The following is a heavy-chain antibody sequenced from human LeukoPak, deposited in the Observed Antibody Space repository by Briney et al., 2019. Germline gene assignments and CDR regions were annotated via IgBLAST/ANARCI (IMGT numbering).Heavy chain of an antibody. D-gene: IGHD3-10*01. V-gene: IGHV4-4*07. CDR3: ARDAPYGSGSYYHLYYYYYMDV. CDR1: GGPISSYY. CDR2: IYTSGST. Sequence: SETLSLTCTVSGGPISSYYWSWIRQPAGKGLEWIGRIYTSGSTNYNPSLKSRVTMSVDTSMNQFSLKLSSVTAADTAVYYCARDAPYGSGSYYHLYYYYYMDVWGKGTTVTVSS. J-gene: IGHJ6*03.